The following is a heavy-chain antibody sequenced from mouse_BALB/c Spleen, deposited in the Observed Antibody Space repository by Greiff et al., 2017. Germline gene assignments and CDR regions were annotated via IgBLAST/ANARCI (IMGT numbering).Heavy chain of an antibody. D-gene: IGHD1-1*01. V-gene: IGHV1-7*01. CDR1: GYTFTSYW. CDR2: INPSTGYT. Sequence: VQLQQSGAELAKPGASVKMSCTASGYTFTSYWMHWVKQRPGQGLEWIGYINPSTGYTEYNQKFKDKATLTADKSSSTAYMQLSSLTSEDSAVYYCAGSYYGSSSAWFAYWGQGTLVTVSA. CDR3: AGSYYGSSSAWFAY. J-gene: IGHJ3*01.